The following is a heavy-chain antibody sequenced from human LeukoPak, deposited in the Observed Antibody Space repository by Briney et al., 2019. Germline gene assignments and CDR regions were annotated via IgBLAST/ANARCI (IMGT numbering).Heavy chain of an antibody. J-gene: IGHJ4*02. CDR2: IGTLGDT. CDR1: GFTLSDYD. D-gene: IGHD1-26*01. CDR3: TRGVGADLARGIMGSFDY. Sequence: PGGSLRLSCAASGFTLSDYDMHWVRQTTGRGLEWVSGIGTLGDTHYPESVEGRFTISREDAKNSLYLQMNSLRHGDTAVYYCTRGVGADLARGIMGSFDYWGQGSPVTVS. V-gene: IGHV3-13*01.